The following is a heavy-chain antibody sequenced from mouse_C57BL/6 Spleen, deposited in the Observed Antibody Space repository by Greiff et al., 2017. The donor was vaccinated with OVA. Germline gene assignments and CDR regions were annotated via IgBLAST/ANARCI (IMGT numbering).Heavy chain of an antibody. D-gene: IGHD2-5*01. CDR3: TRVSHSNYVPFAY. J-gene: IGHJ3*01. CDR1: GYTFTDYE. CDR2: IDPETGGT. V-gene: IGHV1-15*01. Sequence: QVHVKQSGAELVRPGASVTLSCKASGYTFTDYEMHWVKQTPVHGLEWIGAIDPETGGTAYNQKFKGKAILTADKSSSTAYMELRSLTSEDSAVYYCTRVSHSNYVPFAYWGQGTLVTVSA.